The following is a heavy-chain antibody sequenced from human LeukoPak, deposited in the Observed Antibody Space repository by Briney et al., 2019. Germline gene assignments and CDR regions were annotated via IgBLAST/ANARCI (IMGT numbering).Heavy chain of an antibody. CDR1: VYTFTGYY. J-gene: IGHJ5*02. Sequence: ASVKVSCKASVYTFTGYYMHWVRQAPGQGLEWMGWINPNSGGTNYAQKFQGRVTMTRDTSISTAYMELSRLRSDDTAVYYCARDRGWELPSGWFDPWGQGTLVTVSS. D-gene: IGHD1-26*01. CDR3: ARDRGWELPSGWFDP. CDR2: INPNSGGT. V-gene: IGHV1-2*02.